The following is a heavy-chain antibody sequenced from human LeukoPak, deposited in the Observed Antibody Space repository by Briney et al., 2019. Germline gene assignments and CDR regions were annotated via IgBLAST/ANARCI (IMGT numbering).Heavy chain of an antibody. Sequence: ASVKVSCKASGYTFTSYGISWVRQAPGQGLEWMGWISAYNGNTNYAQKLQGRVTMTTDTSTSTAYMELRSLRSDDTAVYYCAREKPYSYYDSGDLGYMDVWGKGTTVTISS. D-gene: IGHD3-10*01. J-gene: IGHJ6*03. CDR1: GYTFTSYG. V-gene: IGHV1-18*01. CDR3: AREKPYSYYDSGDLGYMDV. CDR2: ISAYNGNT.